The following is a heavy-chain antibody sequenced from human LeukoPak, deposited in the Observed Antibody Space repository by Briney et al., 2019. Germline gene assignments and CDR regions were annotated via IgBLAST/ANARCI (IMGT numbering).Heavy chain of an antibody. J-gene: IGHJ4*02. D-gene: IGHD2-15*01. CDR2: INHGGST. Sequence: SETLSLTCAVYGGSFSGYYWSWIRQPPGKGLEWIGEINHGGSTNYNPTLKSRVTISVDTSKNQYSLKLSSVTGAGTAVYYSARGRYIVGVVAAHPFDSWGQGTLVTVSS. CDR1: GGSFSGYY. V-gene: IGHV4-34*01. CDR3: ARGRYIVGVVAAHPFDS.